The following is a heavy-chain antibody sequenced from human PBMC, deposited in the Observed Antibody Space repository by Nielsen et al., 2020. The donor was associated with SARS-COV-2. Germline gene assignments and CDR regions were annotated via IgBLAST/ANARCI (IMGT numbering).Heavy chain of an antibody. CDR2: IIPIFGTA. CDR1: GGTFSSYA. CDR3: ARGPVVVPAAPFDY. V-gene: IGHV1-69*06. J-gene: IGHJ4*02. Sequence: SVKVSCKASGGTFSSYAISWVRQAPGQGLEWMGGIIPIFGTANYAQKFQGRVTITADKSTSTAYMELSSLRSEDTAVYYCARGPVVVPAAPFDYWGQGTLVTVSS. D-gene: IGHD2-2*01.